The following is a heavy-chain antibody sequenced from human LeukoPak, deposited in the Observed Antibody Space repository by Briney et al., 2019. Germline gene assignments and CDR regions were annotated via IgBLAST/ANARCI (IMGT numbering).Heavy chain of an antibody. J-gene: IGHJ5*02. Sequence: SATLSLTCAVSGYSISSGYYWGWIRQPPGKGLEWIGSIYHSGSTYYNPSLKSRVTISVDTSKNQFSLKLSSVTAADTAVYYCARAREVGAYYNWFDPWGQGTLVTVSS. D-gene: IGHD1-26*01. CDR3: ARAREVGAYYNWFDP. CDR1: GYSISSGYY. CDR2: IYHSGST. V-gene: IGHV4-38-2*01.